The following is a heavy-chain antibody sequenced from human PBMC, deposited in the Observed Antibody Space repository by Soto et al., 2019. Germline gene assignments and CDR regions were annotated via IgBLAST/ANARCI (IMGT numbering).Heavy chain of an antibody. J-gene: IGHJ4*02. Sequence: QVQLVESGGGVVQPGRSLRLSCAASGFTFSRYGMHWVRQAPGKGLEWVALISYDGKNKYYEDSVKGRLTISRDNSKNTLYLQMNSLRAEDTAVYYCAKDRGFVVSYSGSPYFEYWGQGTLVTVSS. CDR3: AKDRGFVVSYSGSPYFEY. CDR2: ISYDGKNK. V-gene: IGHV3-30*18. CDR1: GFTFSRYG. D-gene: IGHD1-26*01.